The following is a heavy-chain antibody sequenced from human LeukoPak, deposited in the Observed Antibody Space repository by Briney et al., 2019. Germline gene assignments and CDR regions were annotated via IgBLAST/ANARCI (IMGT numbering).Heavy chain of an antibody. Sequence: SETLSLTCTVPGGSISSSSYSWGWIRQPPGKGLEWIGSIYYSGRTYYNPSPKSRVTISVDTSKNQFSLKLSSVTAADTAVYYCARHARQLVGIVHYWGQGTLVTVSS. CDR1: GGSISSSSYS. V-gene: IGHV4-39*01. D-gene: IGHD6-6*01. J-gene: IGHJ4*02. CDR3: ARHARQLVGIVHY. CDR2: IYYSGRT.